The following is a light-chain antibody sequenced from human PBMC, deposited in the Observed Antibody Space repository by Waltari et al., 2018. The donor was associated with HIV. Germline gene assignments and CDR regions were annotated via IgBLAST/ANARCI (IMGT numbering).Light chain of an antibody. CDR1: CPNIGSTS. J-gene: IGLJ2*01. Sequence: QSVLTQPPSVSAAPGQKVPIPCSGSCPNIGSTSFSWYQQLPGRAPKLLIYDDNKRPSGIPDRFSGSKSGTSATLGITGLQTGDEADYYCGTWDTTLSALVFGGGTKLTVL. CDR3: GTWDTTLSALV. CDR2: DDN. V-gene: IGLV1-51*01.